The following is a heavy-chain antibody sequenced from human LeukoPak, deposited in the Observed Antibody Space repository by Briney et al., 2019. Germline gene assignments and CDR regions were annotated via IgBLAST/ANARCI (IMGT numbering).Heavy chain of an antibody. D-gene: IGHD6-19*01. V-gene: IGHV3-7*04. CDR2: IKQDGSEE. Sequence: PGGSLTLSCAASGFTFSNYWFSWVRQPPGKGLEWVAYIKQDGSEEYYVDSVKGRFTISRDNAKNSLYLQMNSLRIEDTAVYYCARVSSGSLGYWGQGSLVTVSS. CDR1: GFTFSNYW. J-gene: IGHJ4*02. CDR3: ARVSSGSLGY.